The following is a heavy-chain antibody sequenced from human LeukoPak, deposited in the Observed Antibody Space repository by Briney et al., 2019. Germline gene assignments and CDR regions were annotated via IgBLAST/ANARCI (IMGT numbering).Heavy chain of an antibody. J-gene: IGHJ4*02. CDR1: GGTFSSYA. Sequence: ASVKVSCKASGGTFSSYAISWVRQAPGQGLEWMGRIIPILGIANYAQKLQGRVTMTTDTSTSTAYMELRSLRSDDTAVYYCARGPGGSYYPFDYWGQGTLVTVSS. V-gene: IGHV1-69*04. CDR2: IIPILGIA. D-gene: IGHD1-26*01. CDR3: ARGPGGSYYPFDY.